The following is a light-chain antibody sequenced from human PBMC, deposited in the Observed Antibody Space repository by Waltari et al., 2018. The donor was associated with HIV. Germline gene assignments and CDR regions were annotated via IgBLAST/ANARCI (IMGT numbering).Light chain of an antibody. Sequence: QSALTQPASVSGSPGQPLTISCTGTSSDVGGYNHVSWFQQHPGKAPQLMIYEVSNRPSGVSNRFSGSKSGNTASLTISGLQAEDEADYYCSSYTSSSTLVFGTGTKVTVL. CDR3: SSYTSSSTLV. J-gene: IGLJ1*01. CDR1: SSDVGGYNH. CDR2: EVS. V-gene: IGLV2-14*01.